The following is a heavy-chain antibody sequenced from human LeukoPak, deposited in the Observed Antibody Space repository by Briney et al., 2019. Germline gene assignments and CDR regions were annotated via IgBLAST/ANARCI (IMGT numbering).Heavy chain of an antibody. D-gene: IGHD2-15*01. CDR3: ARNRISHHMDV. CDR2: IDTNTGNP. J-gene: IGHJ6*03. Sequence: GASVKVSCKASGYTFTNYAMNWVRQAPGQGLECMGWIDTNTGNPTCAQGFTGRFVFSLDTSVSTAYLQISSLKAEDTAVYYCARNRISHHMDVWGKGTTVTVSS. V-gene: IGHV7-4-1*02. CDR1: GYTFTNYA.